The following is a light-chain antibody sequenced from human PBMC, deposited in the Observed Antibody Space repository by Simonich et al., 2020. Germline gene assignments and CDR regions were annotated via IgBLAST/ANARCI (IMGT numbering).Light chain of an antibody. CDR2: DVS. CDR1: SSDVGGYNS. Sequence: QSALTQPASVSGSPGQSITISCTGTSSDVGGYNSVPWYQQHPGKAPKLMIYDVSKRPSGVSNRFSGSKSGNTASLTISGLQAEDEADYYCSSYTSSSTLVFGGGTKLTVL. V-gene: IGLV2-14*01. CDR3: SSYTSSSTLV. J-gene: IGLJ2*01.